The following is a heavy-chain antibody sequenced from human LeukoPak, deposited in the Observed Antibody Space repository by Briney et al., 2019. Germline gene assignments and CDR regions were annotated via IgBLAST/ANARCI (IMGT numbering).Heavy chain of an antibody. CDR2: IYASGST. CDR1: GGSISSYY. V-gene: IGHV4-4*07. CDR3: ARAPPAYSSGWYDY. D-gene: IGHD6-19*01. Sequence: SETLSLTCTVSGGSISSYYWTWIRQPAGKGLEWIGRIYASGSTNYNPSLRSRVTISVDTSKNQFSLKLSSVTAADTAVYYCARAPPAYSSGWYDYWGQGTLVTVSS. J-gene: IGHJ4*02.